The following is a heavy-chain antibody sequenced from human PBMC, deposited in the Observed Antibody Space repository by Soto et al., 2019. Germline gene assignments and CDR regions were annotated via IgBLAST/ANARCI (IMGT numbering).Heavy chain of an antibody. V-gene: IGHV5-10-1*01. CDR2: IDPSDSYT. Sequence: GESLKISCKGSGYSFTSYWISWVRQMPGKGLEWMGRIDPSDSYTNYSPSFQGHVTISGDKPISTAYLQWSSLKASDTAMYYCARLLLSRVDFDPWGQGTLVTVSS. CDR1: GYSFTSYW. D-gene: IGHD3-16*02. J-gene: IGHJ5*02. CDR3: ARLLLSRVDFDP.